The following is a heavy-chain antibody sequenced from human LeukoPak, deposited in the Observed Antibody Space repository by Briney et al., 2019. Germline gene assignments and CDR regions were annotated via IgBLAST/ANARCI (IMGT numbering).Heavy chain of an antibody. V-gene: IGHV4-34*01. D-gene: IGHD3-22*01. J-gene: IGHJ4*02. CDR3: ARGKPRYYDSSGYLFDY. Sequence: SETLSLTCAVYGGSFSGYYWSWIRQPPGKGLEWIGEINHSGSTNYNPSLKSRVTIPVDTSKNQFYLKLSSVTAADTAVYYCARGKPRYYDSSGYLFDYWGQGTLVTVSS. CDR1: GGSFSGYY. CDR2: INHSGST.